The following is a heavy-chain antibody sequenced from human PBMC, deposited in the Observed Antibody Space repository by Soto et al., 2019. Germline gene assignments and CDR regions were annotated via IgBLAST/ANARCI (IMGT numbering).Heavy chain of an antibody. CDR3: AKRLYSSSEPVSVNWFDP. CDR2: ISGSGGST. V-gene: IGHV3-23*01. Sequence: GGSLRLSCAASGFTFSSYAMSWVRQAPGKGLEWVSAISGSGGSTYYADSVKGRFTISRDNSKNTLYLQMNSLRAEDTAVYYCAKRLYSSSEPVSVNWFDPWGQGTLVTVSS. D-gene: IGHD6-6*01. J-gene: IGHJ5*02. CDR1: GFTFSSYA.